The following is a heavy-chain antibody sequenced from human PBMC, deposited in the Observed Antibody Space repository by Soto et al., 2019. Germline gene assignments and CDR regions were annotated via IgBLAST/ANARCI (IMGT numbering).Heavy chain of an antibody. CDR1: GYTFNTFG. V-gene: IGHV1-18*01. CDR2: VNGYNNKR. D-gene: IGHD2-15*01. CDR3: ARGRGKYFIVNDS. Sequence: ASVKVSCKASGYTFNTFGITWVRQAPGQGLEWMGCVNGYNNKRDYSRKLQDRITLTADPSTSTSYMELRSLTSDDTAVYYCARGRGKYFIVNDSRRQGPLITVS. J-gene: IGHJ4*02.